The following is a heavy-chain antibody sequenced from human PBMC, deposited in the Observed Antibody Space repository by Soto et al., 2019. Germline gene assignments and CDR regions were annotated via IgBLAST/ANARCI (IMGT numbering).Heavy chain of an antibody. CDR2: IYSGGST. J-gene: IGHJ4*02. CDR3: ARASAGSSGWPKFDY. CDR1: GFTVSSNY. Sequence: EVQLVETGGGLIQPGGSLRLSCAASGFTVSSNYMSWVRQAPGKGLEWVSVIYSGGSTYYADSVKGRFTISRDNSKNTLYLQVNSLRAEDTAVYYCARASAGSSGWPKFDYWGQGTLVTVSS. D-gene: IGHD6-19*01. V-gene: IGHV3-53*02.